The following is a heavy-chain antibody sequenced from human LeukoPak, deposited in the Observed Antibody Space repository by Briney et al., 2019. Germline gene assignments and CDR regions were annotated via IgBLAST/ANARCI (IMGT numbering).Heavy chain of an antibody. J-gene: IGHJ4*02. V-gene: IGHV3-23*01. CDR3: AKDLNWGGR. D-gene: IGHD7-27*01. CDR2: ISGSGVT. CDR1: GFTFSSYA. Sequence: GGSLRLSCAASGFTFSSYAMSWVRQAPGKGLEWVSAISGSGVTGYADFVKGRFTISRDNSKNTLYLQINSLRAEDTAVYYCAKDLNWGGRWGQGTLVTVSS.